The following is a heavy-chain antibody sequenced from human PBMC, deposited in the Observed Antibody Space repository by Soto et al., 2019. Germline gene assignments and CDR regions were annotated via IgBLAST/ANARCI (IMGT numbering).Heavy chain of an antibody. CDR1: GYTFTSYG. J-gene: IGHJ4*02. CDR2: ISAYNGNK. D-gene: IGHD2-21*02. V-gene: IGHV1-18*04. Sequence: SVKVSCRAHGYTFTSYGISLVRQAPGQGLEWMGWISAYNGNKNYAHKLQGRVTMTTDTSTSTAYMELRSLRSDDTAVYYCARDLGYCGGDCYPRYVDYWGQGTLVTVSS. CDR3: ARDLGYCGGDCYPRYVDY.